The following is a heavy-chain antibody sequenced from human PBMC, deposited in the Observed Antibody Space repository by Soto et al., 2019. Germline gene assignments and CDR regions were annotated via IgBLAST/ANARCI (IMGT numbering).Heavy chain of an antibody. J-gene: IGHJ6*02. Sequence: QVQLVQSGAEVKKPGSSVKVSCKPSGGTFSSSAINWVRQAPGQGLEWMGGIIPMVGTANYAQKFQGRVTITADKSTSTAYMELSNLRSEDTAVYYWARYHGLNVWGQGTTVTVSS. CDR3: ARYHGLNV. CDR1: GGTFSSSA. V-gene: IGHV1-69*06. CDR2: IIPMVGTA.